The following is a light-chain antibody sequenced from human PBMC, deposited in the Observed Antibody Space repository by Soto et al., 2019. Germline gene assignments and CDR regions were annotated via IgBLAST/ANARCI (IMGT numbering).Light chain of an antibody. CDR1: QSVSRNY. CDR2: GAS. CDR3: QQYGSSPQT. V-gene: IGKV3-20*01. J-gene: IGKJ1*01. Sequence: EIVLTQSPGTLSLSPGERATLSCRASQSVSRNYLAWYQQIPGQAPRLLIYGASFRATGIPDRFSGSGSGPDFTLTVSRLEPEDFAVYYCQQYGSSPQTFGQGTKVEIK.